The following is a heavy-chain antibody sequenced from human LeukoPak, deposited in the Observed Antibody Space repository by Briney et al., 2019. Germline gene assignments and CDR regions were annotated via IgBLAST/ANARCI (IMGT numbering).Heavy chain of an antibody. CDR2: IKPDGSEK. V-gene: IGHV3-7*01. Sequence: PGGSLRLSCAASGFTFGISWMSWVRQAPGMGLECVANIKPDGSEKYYVDSVKDRFTISRDNAKNSLYLQMNSLRADDTAVYFCASGNSFDYWGQGTLVTASS. CDR1: GFTFGISW. J-gene: IGHJ4*02. CDR3: ASGNSFDY.